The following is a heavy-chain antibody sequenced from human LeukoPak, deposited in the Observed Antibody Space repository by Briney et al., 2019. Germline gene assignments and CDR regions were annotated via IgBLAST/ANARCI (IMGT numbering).Heavy chain of an antibody. CDR1: GFTFSSYW. Sequence: PGGSLRLSCAASGFTFSSYWMSWVRQAPGKGLEWVADIKQDGSEKYYVDSVKGRFTISRDNAKNSLYLQMNSLRAEDTAVYYCAKDGDQYCSSTSCMDYYYYMDVWGKGTTVTVSS. V-gene: IGHV3-7*01. CDR2: IKQDGSEK. J-gene: IGHJ6*03. D-gene: IGHD2-2*01. CDR3: AKDGDQYCSSTSCMDYYYYMDV.